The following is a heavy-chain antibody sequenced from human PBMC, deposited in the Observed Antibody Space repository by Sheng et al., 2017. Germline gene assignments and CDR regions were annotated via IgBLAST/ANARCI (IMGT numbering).Heavy chain of an antibody. CDR1: GFTFSSYA. CDR2: ISGSGGST. D-gene: IGHD2-2*01. CDR3: ANSGGYCSSTSCHNIDY. V-gene: IGHV3-23*01. J-gene: IGHJ4*02. Sequence: EVQLLESGGGLVQPGGSLRLSCAASGFTFSSYAMSWVRQAPGKGLEWVSAISGSGGSTYYADSVKGRFTISRDNSKNTLYLQMNSLRAEDTAVYYCANSGGYCSSTSCHNIDYWGQGTLVTVSS.